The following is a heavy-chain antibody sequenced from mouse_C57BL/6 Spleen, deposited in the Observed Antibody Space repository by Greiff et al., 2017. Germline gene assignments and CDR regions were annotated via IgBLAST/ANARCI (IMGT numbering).Heavy chain of an antibody. CDR1: GFNIKDDY. V-gene: IGHV14-4*01. CDR2: IDPENGDT. Sequence: EVQVVESGAELVRPGASVKLSCTASGFNIKDDYMHWVKQRPEQGLEWIGWIDPENGDTEYASKFQGKATITADTSSNTAYLQLSSLTSEDTAVYYCTTFTTVVATDFDYWGQGTTLTVSS. CDR3: TTFTTVVATDFDY. J-gene: IGHJ2*01. D-gene: IGHD1-1*01.